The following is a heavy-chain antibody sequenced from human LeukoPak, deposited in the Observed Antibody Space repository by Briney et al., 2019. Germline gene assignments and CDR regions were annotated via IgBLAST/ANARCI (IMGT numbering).Heavy chain of an antibody. CDR1: GFTFSSQV. CDR3: AKLPDYILELKTWFDP. CDR2: ISASGGVT. Sequence: PGGSLRLSCAAPGFTFSSQVMSWVRQAPGKSLEWVSSISASGGVTYYADSVKGRFTISRDNSKNTLYLQMNSLRAEDTAVYYCAKLPDYILELKTWFDPWGQGTLVTVSS. J-gene: IGHJ5*02. V-gene: IGHV3-23*01. D-gene: IGHD1-7*01.